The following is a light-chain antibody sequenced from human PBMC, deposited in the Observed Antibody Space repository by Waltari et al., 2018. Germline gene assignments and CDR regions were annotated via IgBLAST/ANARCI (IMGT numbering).Light chain of an antibody. CDR1: SSDVGNYDS. V-gene: IGLV2-11*01. CDR3: YSYAGSYTWV. Sequence: QSALTQPRSVSGSPGQSVTISCTGTSSDVGNYDSLSWYQQHPGKAPKLMISDVTKRPSGVPDRFSGSKSGNTASLTISGLQAEDEADYYCYSYAGSYTWVFGGGTKLTVL. J-gene: IGLJ3*02. CDR2: DVT.